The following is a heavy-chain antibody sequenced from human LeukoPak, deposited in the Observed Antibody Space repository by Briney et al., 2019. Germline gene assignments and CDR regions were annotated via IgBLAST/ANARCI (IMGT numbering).Heavy chain of an antibody. Sequence: GASVKVSCKASGGTFSSYAISWVRQAPGQGLKWMGWISGYNANAKYAQKLQGRVTMTTDTSTSTVLMELRSLRSDDTAVYYCARDTYDFLTGRYSGSGGDYWGQGTLVTVSS. CDR1: GGTFSSYA. J-gene: IGHJ4*02. V-gene: IGHV1-18*01. CDR3: ARDTYDFLTGRYSGSGGDY. D-gene: IGHD3-9*01. CDR2: ISGYNANA.